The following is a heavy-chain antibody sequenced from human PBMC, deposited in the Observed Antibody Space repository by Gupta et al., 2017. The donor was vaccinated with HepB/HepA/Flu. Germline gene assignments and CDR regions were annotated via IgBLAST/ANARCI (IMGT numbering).Heavy chain of an antibody. CDR3: ARGTGPSLWADAFDM. D-gene: IGHD3-16*01. J-gene: IGHJ3*02. CDR2: INGNGGNA. CDR1: GFQSSNFA. Sequence: EAQLLESGGGLVKPGGSLRLSCAASGFQSSNFAMAWVRQAPGRGLDWVSGINGNGGNANYADSVRGRFTISRDNSKNTLYLQMDSLGVEDTAVYYCARGTGPSLWADAFDMWGRGTMVTVSS. V-gene: IGHV3-23*01.